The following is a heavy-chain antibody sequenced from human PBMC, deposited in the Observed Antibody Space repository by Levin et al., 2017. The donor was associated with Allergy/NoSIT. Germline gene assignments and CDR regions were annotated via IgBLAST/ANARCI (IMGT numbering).Heavy chain of an antibody. Sequence: SQTLSLTCTVSGGSVSIYYWSWIRQPPGKGLEWIGYIYGSGSTHYTPSLKSRVTISIDASKNHLSLNLSSVTAADTAVYYCARGHFHGSAEEFEYWGQGILVTVSS. CDR3: ARGHFHGSAEEFEY. V-gene: IGHV4-59*02. CDR2: IYGSGST. J-gene: IGHJ4*02. D-gene: IGHD3-10*01. CDR1: GGSVSIYY.